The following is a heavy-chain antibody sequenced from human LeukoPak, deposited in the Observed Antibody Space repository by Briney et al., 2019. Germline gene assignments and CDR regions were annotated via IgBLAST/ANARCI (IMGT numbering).Heavy chain of an antibody. D-gene: IGHD6-19*01. J-gene: IGHJ5*02. CDR1: AFTFSTYG. CDR3: ARGIAVAGTFWFDP. V-gene: IGHV3-33*01. Sequence: PGGSLRLSCAASAFTFSTYGMHWVRQAPGKGLEWVAVIWYDGSNKYYADSVKDRFTIPRDNSKNTLYLQMNSLRAEDTAVYYCARGIAVAGTFWFDPWGQGTLVTVSS. CDR2: IWYDGSNK.